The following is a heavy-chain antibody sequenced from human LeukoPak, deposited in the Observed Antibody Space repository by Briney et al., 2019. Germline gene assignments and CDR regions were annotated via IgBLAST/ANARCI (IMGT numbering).Heavy chain of an antibody. Sequence: GGSLRLSCAASGFTFGMYAMSWVRQAPGKGLEWVSTLSGSGGSTYYADSVKGRFTISGDESKNTLSLQMKSLRPEDTAVYYCAKNAAGIVLMIYAPLDSWGQGTLVTVSS. D-gene: IGHD2-8*01. CDR2: LSGSGGST. CDR3: AKNAAGIVLMIYAPLDS. V-gene: IGHV3-23*01. J-gene: IGHJ4*02. CDR1: GFTFGMYA.